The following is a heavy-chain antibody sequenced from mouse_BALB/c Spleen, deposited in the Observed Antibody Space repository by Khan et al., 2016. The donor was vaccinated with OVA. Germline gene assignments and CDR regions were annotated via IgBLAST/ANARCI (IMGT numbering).Heavy chain of an antibody. CDR2: IDPANGNT. CDR1: GFNIKDTY. CDR3: AGMRNYDAMDY. J-gene: IGHJ4*01. Sequence: EVELVESGAELVKPGASVKLSCTASGFNIKDTYMHWVKQRPEQGLEWIGRIDPANGNTKYDPKFQGKATITADTSSNTAYLQLSSLTSEDTAVYYCAGMRNYDAMDYWGQGTLVTVSS. V-gene: IGHV14-3*02.